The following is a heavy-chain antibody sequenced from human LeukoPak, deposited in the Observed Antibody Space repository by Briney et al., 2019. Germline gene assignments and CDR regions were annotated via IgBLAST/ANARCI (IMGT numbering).Heavy chain of an antibody. CDR3: ARGARYYGSGSYWRWFDP. D-gene: IGHD3-10*01. Sequence: SETLSLTCTVSGGSISSSSYYWGWIRQPPGKGLEWIGSIYYSGSTYYNPSPKSRVAISVDTSKNQFSLKLSSVTAADTAVYYCARGARYYGSGSYWRWFDPWGQGTLVTVSS. V-gene: IGHV4-39*07. CDR2: IYYSGST. J-gene: IGHJ5*02. CDR1: GGSISSSSYY.